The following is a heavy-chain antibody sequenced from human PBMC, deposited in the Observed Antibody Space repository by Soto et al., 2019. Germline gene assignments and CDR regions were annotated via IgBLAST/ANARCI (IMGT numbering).Heavy chain of an antibody. V-gene: IGHV1-69*12. Sequence: QVQLVQSGAEVKKPGSSVKVSCKASGGTFSSYAISWVRQAPGQGLEWMGGIIPIFGTANYAQKFQGRVKITADESTSTAYMELSSLRSEGTAVYYCGVFGSGNYYYGMDVWGQGTTVTVSS. D-gene: IGHD6-6*01. CDR3: GVFGSGNYYYGMDV. J-gene: IGHJ6*02. CDR2: IIPIFGTA. CDR1: GGTFSSYA.